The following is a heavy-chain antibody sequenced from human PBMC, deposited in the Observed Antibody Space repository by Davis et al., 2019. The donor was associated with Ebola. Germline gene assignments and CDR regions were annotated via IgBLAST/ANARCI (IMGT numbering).Heavy chain of an antibody. Sequence: PSETLSLTCTVSGGSISNYYWGWIRQPPGKGLEWIGYIYYSGSTNYKPSLKSRVTISVDTSKNQFSLKLSSVTAADTAVYYCARLGSSWYTWYFDYWGQGALVTVSS. V-gene: IGHV4-59*08. CDR2: IYYSGST. CDR3: ARLGSSWYTWYFDY. D-gene: IGHD6-13*01. CDR1: GGSISNYY. J-gene: IGHJ4*02.